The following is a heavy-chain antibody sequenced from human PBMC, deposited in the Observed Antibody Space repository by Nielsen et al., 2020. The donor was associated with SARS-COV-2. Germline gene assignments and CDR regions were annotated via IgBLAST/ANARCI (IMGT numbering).Heavy chain of an antibody. CDR2: IYSGGST. Sequence: GGSLRLSCAASGFTVSSNYMSWVRQAPGKGLEWVSVIYSGGSTYYADSVKGRFTISRDNSKNTLYLQMNSLRAEDTAVYYCARDPTYYDILTGYKGPQYGMDVWGQGTTVTVSS. J-gene: IGHJ6*02. CDR1: GFTVSSNY. CDR3: ARDPTYYDILTGYKGPQYGMDV. V-gene: IGHV3-53*01. D-gene: IGHD3-9*01.